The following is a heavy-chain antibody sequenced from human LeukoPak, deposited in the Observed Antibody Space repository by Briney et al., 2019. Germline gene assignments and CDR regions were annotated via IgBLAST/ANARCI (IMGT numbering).Heavy chain of an antibody. CDR3: GKTDIYFNPIDY. D-gene: IGHD3-9*01. CDR2: ISYSGST. CDR1: GGSISSGDYY. V-gene: IGHV4-30-4*01. Sequence: TSQTLSLTCTVSGGSISSGDYYWRWIRQPPGKGLEWIGYISYSGSTYYNPSLKSRVTISVDTSKNQISLEVTSVTAADTAIYYCGKTDIYFNPIDYWGPGSLVTVSS. J-gene: IGHJ4*02.